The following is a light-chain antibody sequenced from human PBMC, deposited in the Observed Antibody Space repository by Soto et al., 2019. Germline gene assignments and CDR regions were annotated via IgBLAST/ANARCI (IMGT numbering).Light chain of an antibody. V-gene: IGKV3-20*01. J-gene: IGKJ3*01. Sequence: EIVLTQSPGTLSLSPWEIATLSCRASQSVSSSYLAWYQQKPGQAPRLLIYGASSRATGIPDRFSGSGSGTDFTLTISRLEPEDFAVYYCQQYGSSPLFTFGPGTKVDIK. CDR2: GAS. CDR1: QSVSSSY. CDR3: QQYGSSPLFT.